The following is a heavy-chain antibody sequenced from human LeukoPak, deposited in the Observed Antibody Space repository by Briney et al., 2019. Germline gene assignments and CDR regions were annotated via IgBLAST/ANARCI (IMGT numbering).Heavy chain of an antibody. D-gene: IGHD1-26*01. CDR1: GYTLTELS. J-gene: IGHJ4*02. Sequence: ASVKASCKVSGYTLTELSMHWVRQAPGKGLEWMGGFDPEDGETIYAQKFQGRVTMTEDTSTDTAYMELSSLRSEDTAVYYCATVAIVGATKYFDYWGQGTLVTVSS. CDR3: ATVAIVGATKYFDY. V-gene: IGHV1-24*01. CDR2: FDPEDGET.